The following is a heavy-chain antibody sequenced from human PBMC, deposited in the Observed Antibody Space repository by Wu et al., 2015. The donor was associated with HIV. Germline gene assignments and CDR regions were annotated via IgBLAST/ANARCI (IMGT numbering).Heavy chain of an antibody. CDR2: LIPMYGAA. CDR3: AGGGGRTAMDPFDF. Sequence: QVQVVQSGAEVKKPGSSVKVSCRVSGGSFSNYALSWVRQAPGQGLEWMGRLIPMYGAADYAQKFQGRVTITADVSTNTAYMVVNSLTSDDTAVYYCAGGGGRTAMDPFDFWGQGTLVTVSS. J-gene: IGHJ4*02. D-gene: IGHD5-18*01. CDR1: GGSFSNYA. V-gene: IGHV1-69*13.